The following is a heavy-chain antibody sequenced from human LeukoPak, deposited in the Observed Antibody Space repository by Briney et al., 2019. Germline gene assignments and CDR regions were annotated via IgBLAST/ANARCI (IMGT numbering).Heavy chain of an antibody. V-gene: IGHV3-7*01. CDR1: GFTFSNYW. CDR3: ATGGGWYFDY. J-gene: IGHJ4*02. D-gene: IGHD6-19*01. Sequence: GGSLRLSCTASGFTFSNYWMNWVRQAPGKGLEWVASIGQDGSENYYVDSVKGRFTISRDNAKNSLYLQMNSLRVEDTAVYYCATGGGWYFDYWGQGALITASS. CDR2: IGQDGSEN.